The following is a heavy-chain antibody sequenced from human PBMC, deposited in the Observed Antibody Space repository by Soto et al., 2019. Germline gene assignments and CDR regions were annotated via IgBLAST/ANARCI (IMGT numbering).Heavy chain of an antibody. CDR1: GFTFSIYA. CDR2: VSGSGGST. D-gene: IGHD5-18*01. J-gene: IGHJ4*02. Sequence: SLRLSCAASGFTFSIYAMSWVRQAPGKGLEWVSSVSGSGGSTYYGDSVKGRFTISRDNSKNTLYLQMNSLRAEDTAVYYCAKDSMAHSYGDFDYWGQGILVTVSS. V-gene: IGHV3-23*01. CDR3: AKDSMAHSYGDFDY.